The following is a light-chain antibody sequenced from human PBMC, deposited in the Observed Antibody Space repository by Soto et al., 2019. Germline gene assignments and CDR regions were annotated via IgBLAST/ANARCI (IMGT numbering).Light chain of an antibody. CDR3: QQYNSFPT. CDR2: DAS. CDR1: QSVSSW. J-gene: IGKJ1*01. Sequence: DIQLTQSPSTLSASVGDSVTITFRASQSVSSWLAWYQQKPGRAPRLLIYDASKLEAGVPSRFSGSRSETELSLTISSLQPDDFATYFCQQYNSFPTFGQGTKVDI. V-gene: IGKV1-5*01.